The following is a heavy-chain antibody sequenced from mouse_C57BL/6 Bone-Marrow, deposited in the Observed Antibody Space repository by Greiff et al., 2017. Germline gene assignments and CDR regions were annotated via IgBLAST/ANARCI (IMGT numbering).Heavy chain of an antibody. Sequence: EVKLEESGAELVRPGSSVKMSCKTSGYTFTSYGINWVKQRPGQGLEWIGYIYIGNGYTEYNEKFKGKATLTSDTSSSTAYMPLSSLTNEDSAIYFCERSGHYYYGSSSYANDYWGQGTAVTVSS. CDR3: ERSGHYYYGSSSYANDY. J-gene: IGHJ4*01. D-gene: IGHD1-1*01. CDR2: IYIGNGYT. V-gene: IGHV1-58*01. CDR1: GYTFTSYG.